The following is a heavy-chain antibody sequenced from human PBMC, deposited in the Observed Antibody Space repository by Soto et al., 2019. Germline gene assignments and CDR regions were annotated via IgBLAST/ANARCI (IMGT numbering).Heavy chain of an antibody. CDR2: ISVYNGHT. D-gene: IGHD2-21*01. V-gene: IGHV1-18*01. Sequence: QVQLVQSGAEVKKPGASVKVSCKTSGYTFTNYDIAWLRQAPGQGLEWMGWISVYNGHTNYAQNLQGRISITTDTSTSTAYMDLMGLRTDDTAVYFCARGDAVVVPARFDPWGQGTLVTVSS. J-gene: IGHJ5*02. CDR3: ARGDAVVVPARFDP. CDR1: GYTFTNYD.